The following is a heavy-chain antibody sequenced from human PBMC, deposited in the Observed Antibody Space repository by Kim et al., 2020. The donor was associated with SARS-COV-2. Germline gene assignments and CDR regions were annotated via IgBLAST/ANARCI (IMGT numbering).Heavy chain of an antibody. CDR1: GGSFIIEYYY. CDR3: ARIEKYGSGSYSFDD. CDR2: NYYSGSA. J-gene: IGHJ4*02. Sequence: SETLSLTCSVSGGSFIIEYYYWSWVRQPPGKGLEWIGYNYYSGSANYNPSLKSRVTISVDTSKNQFSLKLTSVTAADTAVYYCARIEKYGSGSYSFDDWGQGTLVTVSS. D-gene: IGHD3-10*01. V-gene: IGHV4-61*01.